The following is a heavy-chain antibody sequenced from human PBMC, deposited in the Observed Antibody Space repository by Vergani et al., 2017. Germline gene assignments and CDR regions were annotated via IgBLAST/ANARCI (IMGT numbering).Heavy chain of an antibody. D-gene: IGHD2-15*01. CDR3: ARDKVVVAASYYYYGMDV. J-gene: IGHJ6*02. Sequence: EVQLVESGGGLVQPGGSLRLSCAASGFTFSSYAMNWVRQAPGKGLEWVSYISSSGSTIYYADSVKGRFTISRDNAKNSLYLQMNSLRAEDTAVYYCARDKVVVAASYYYYGMDVWGQGTTVTVSS. CDR2: ISSSGSTI. CDR1: GFTFSSYA. V-gene: IGHV3-48*03.